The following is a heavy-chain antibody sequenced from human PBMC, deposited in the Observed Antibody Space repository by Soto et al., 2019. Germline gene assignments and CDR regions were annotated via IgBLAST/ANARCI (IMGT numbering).Heavy chain of an antibody. CDR1: GASVTTNNYY. CDR3: ASFVRTGWRYYFDY. J-gene: IGHJ4*02. D-gene: IGHD6-19*01. Sequence: SETLSLTCTVSGASVTTNNYYWTWIRQPPGKELDWIGYVSYTGNSNYNPSLKSRVSMSVDTSKNQFSLKLTSVTTADTATYYCASFVRTGWRYYFDYWGQGLVVTVSS. V-gene: IGHV4-61*01. CDR2: VSYTGNS.